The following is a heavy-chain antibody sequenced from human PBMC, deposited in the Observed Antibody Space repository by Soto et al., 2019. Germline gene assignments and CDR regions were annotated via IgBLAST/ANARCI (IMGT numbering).Heavy chain of an antibody. CDR1: GFTLSTSW. J-gene: IGHJ4*02. CDR2: IKGDGTTT. V-gene: IGHV3-74*01. D-gene: IGHD6-19*01. CDR3: ARAAVAAHFDL. Sequence: GGSLRLSCAASGFTLSTSWMHWVRQAPGKGLAWVSRIKGDGTTTSYADSVKGRFSISRDNARNTLYLQMNSLTAEDTAVYYCARAAVAAHFDLWGQGALVTVSS.